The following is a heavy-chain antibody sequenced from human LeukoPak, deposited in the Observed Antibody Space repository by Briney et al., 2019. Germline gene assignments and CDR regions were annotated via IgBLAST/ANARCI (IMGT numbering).Heavy chain of an antibody. V-gene: IGHV1-8*01. D-gene: IGHD6-13*01. Sequence: ASVKVSCKASGYTFTGYDINWVRQATGQGLEWMGWMNPNSGNTGYAQKFQGRVTMTRNTSISTAYMELSSLRSGDTAVYYCARVGGIAAAFDYWGQGTLVTVSS. CDR3: ARVGGIAAAFDY. CDR2: MNPNSGNT. J-gene: IGHJ4*02. CDR1: GYTFTGYD.